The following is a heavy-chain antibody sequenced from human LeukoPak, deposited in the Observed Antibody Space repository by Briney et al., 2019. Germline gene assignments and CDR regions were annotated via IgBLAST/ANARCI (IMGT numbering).Heavy chain of an antibody. V-gene: IGHV3-7*01. D-gene: IGHD5-12*01. CDR2: IKQDGSEK. J-gene: IGHJ4*02. CDR1: GFTVSSNY. CDR3: ARDQGAVDIVATNFFDY. Sequence: GGSLRLSCAASGFTVSSNYMSWVRQAPGKGLEWVANIKQDGSEKYYVDSVKGRFTISRDNAKNSLYLQMNSLRAEDTAVYYCARDQGAVDIVATNFFDYWGQGTLVTVSS.